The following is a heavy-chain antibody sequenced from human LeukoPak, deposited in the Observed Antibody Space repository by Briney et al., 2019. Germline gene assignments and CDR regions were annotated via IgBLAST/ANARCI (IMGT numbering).Heavy chain of an antibody. D-gene: IGHD3-22*01. Sequence: GGSLRLSCVTSGFTFTNHWMSWVRQAPGKGLEWVANIREDGGHTNYVDSVKGRFTISRDNAKNSLYLQMNSLRAEDTAVYYCARAKYYYDSSGYSTFDPWGQGTLVTVSS. J-gene: IGHJ5*02. CDR2: IREDGGHT. CDR1: GFTFTNHW. CDR3: ARAKYYYDSSGYSTFDP. V-gene: IGHV3-7*01.